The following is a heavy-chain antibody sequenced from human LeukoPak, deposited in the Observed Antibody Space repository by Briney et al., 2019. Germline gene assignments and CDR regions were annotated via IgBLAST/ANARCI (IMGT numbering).Heavy chain of an antibody. Sequence: SETLSLTCTVSGGSISSSSYSWAWIRQPPGKGLEWIGSIYYSGSTYYNPSLNSRVTISVDTSKNQFSLNLSSVTAADTAVYYCARDEVVVVPAATLDWFDPWGQGTLVTVSS. CDR1: GGSISSSSYS. J-gene: IGHJ5*02. CDR3: ARDEVVVVPAATLDWFDP. CDR2: IYYSGST. D-gene: IGHD2-2*01. V-gene: IGHV4-39*02.